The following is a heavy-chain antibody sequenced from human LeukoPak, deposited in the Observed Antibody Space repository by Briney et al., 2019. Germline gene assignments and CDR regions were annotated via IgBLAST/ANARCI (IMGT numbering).Heavy chain of an antibody. D-gene: IGHD1-26*01. CDR3: ASSGIVGATRTLDY. CDR1: GGSISSGGYY. Sequence: SQTLSLTCTVSGGSISSGGYYWSWIRQHPGKGLEWIGYIYYSGSTYCNPSLKSRVTISVDTSKNQFSLKLSSVTAADTAVYYCASSGIVGATRTLDYWGQGTLVTVSS. J-gene: IGHJ4*02. V-gene: IGHV4-31*03. CDR2: IYYSGST.